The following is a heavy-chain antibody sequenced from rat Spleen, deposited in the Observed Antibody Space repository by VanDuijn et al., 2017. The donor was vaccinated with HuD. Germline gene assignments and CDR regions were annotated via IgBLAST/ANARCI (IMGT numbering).Heavy chain of an antibody. CDR2: INTDGGST. D-gene: IGHD1-9*01. CDR3: ARRHYGYTDYFDC. Sequence: EVQLVESDGGLVQPGRSLKLSCAASGFTFSDYYMAWVRQAPGKGLEWVSSINTDGGSTYYPDSVKGRFTISRDNAKSTLYLQMDSLRSEDTATYYCARRHYGYTDYFDCWGQGVMVTVSS. J-gene: IGHJ2*01. CDR1: GFTFSDYY. V-gene: IGHV5-25*01.